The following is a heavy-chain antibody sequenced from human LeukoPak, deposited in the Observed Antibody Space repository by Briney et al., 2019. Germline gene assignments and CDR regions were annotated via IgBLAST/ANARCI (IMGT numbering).Heavy chain of an antibody. D-gene: IGHD4-17*01. Sequence: PGGSLRLSCAASGFTVSSNYMSWVRQAPGKGLEWVSVIYSGGSTYYADSVKGRFTISRDNSKNTLYLQMNSLRAEDTAVYYCARVRDTVTLDYWGQGTLVTVSS. CDR2: IYSGGST. CDR1: GFTVSSNY. J-gene: IGHJ4*02. V-gene: IGHV3-53*01. CDR3: ARVRDTVTLDY.